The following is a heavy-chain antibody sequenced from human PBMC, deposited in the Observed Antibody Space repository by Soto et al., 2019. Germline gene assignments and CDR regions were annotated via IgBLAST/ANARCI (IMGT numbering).Heavy chain of an antibody. CDR3: ARGDATKIVVTTYYGLDV. CDR1: GGSLSNYG. Sequence: QVQLVQSGAEVKKPGSSVKVSCKASGGSLSNYGISWVRQAPGQGLEWKGGIIPVFGPANYAQKFQGRVTITADESTSIVYMDVTRLRSEDTAVYYCARGDATKIVVTTYYGLDVWGQGTTVTVSS. CDR2: IIPVFGPA. D-gene: IGHD4-17*01. V-gene: IGHV1-69*12. J-gene: IGHJ6*02.